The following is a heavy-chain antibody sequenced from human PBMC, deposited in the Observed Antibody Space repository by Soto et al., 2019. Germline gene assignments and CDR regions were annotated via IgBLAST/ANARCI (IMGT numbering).Heavy chain of an antibody. CDR3: AKGPLSTQAAGAYPFDY. J-gene: IGHJ4*02. D-gene: IGHD6-13*01. CDR2: ISGSGGST. CDR1: GFTFSSYA. Sequence: EVQLLESGGGLVQPGGSLRLSCAASGFTFSSYAMSWVRQAPGKGLEWVSAISGSGGSTYYADSVKGRFTISRDNSKNTLYLQMNSLRAEDTAVYYCAKGPLSTQAAGAYPFDYWGQGTLVTVSS. V-gene: IGHV3-23*01.